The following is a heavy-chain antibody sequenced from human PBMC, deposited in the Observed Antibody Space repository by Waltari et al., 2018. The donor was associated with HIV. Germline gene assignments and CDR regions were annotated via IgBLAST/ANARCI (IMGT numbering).Heavy chain of an antibody. CDR3: AREGMKYFDL. CDR2: IKTRSGGT. D-gene: IGHD3-10*01. CDR1: GYIFTDNF. V-gene: IGHV1-2*04. Sequence: QVELVQPEAEVGKPGASVKVSCEAYGYIFTDNFIHWVRQAPGQGLEWMGWIKTRSGGTKVAQKFQGWVTMNMDMSTTKAYMELRRLTDYDTAIYYCAREGMKYFDLWGRGTLVTVSS. J-gene: IGHJ2*01.